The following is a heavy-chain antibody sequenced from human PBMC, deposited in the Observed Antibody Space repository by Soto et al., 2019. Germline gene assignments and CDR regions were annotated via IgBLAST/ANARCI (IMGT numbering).Heavy chain of an antibody. CDR1: GGSISSGGYS. Sequence: QLQLQESGSGLVKPSQTLSLTCAVSGGSISSGGYSWSWIRQPPGKVLEWIGYIDNGGYTYYNPSLKSRVTIAVDRTKTQFSLKLRSVTAADTAVYYCARAHYGDYGYGRDVWGQGTTVTVSS. D-gene: IGHD4-17*01. V-gene: IGHV4-30-2*01. J-gene: IGHJ6*02. CDR3: ARAHYGDYGYGRDV. CDR2: IDNGGYT.